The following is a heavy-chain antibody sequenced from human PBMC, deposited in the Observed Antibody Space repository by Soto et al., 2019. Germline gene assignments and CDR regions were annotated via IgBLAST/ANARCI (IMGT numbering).Heavy chain of an antibody. Sequence: GASVKVSCKASGGTFSSYAISWVRQAPGQGLEWMGGIIPIFGTANYAQKFQGRVTITADESTSTAYMELSSLRSEDTAVYYCARVGNTPREQPAGTGWYFDLWGRGTLVTVSS. D-gene: IGHD6-13*01. CDR2: IIPIFGTA. V-gene: IGHV1-69*13. CDR1: GGTFSSYA. J-gene: IGHJ2*01. CDR3: ARVGNTPREQPAGTGWYFDL.